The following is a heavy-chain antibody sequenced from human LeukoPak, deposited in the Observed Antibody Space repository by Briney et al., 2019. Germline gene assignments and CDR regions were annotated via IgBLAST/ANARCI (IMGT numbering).Heavy chain of an antibody. V-gene: IGHV3-74*01. CDR2: INSDGSST. CDR3: ARDSPLYGSGNYYYYYGMDV. Sequence: GGSLRLSCAASGFTFSSYWMHWVRQAPGKGLVWVSRINSDGSSTSYADSVKGRFTISRDNAKNTLYLQMNSLRAEDTAVYYCARDSPLYGSGNYYYYYGMDVWGKGTTVTVSS. CDR1: GFTFSSYW. J-gene: IGHJ6*04. D-gene: IGHD3-10*01.